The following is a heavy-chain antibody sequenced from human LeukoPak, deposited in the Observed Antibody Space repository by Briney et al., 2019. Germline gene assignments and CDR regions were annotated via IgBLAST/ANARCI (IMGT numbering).Heavy chain of an antibody. J-gene: IGHJ5*02. CDR1: GGSFSGYY. D-gene: IGHD3-10*01. CDR3: ARDEDSAYGSGSYLS. V-gene: IGHV4-34*01. Sequence: TLSLTCPFYGGSFSGYYWSWVRQPPGKGLEWIGEIDHSGSTDYNPSLKSRVTISVDTSKNQFSLKLSSVTAADTAVHYCARDEDSAYGSGSYLSWGQGTLVTVSS. CDR2: IDHSGST.